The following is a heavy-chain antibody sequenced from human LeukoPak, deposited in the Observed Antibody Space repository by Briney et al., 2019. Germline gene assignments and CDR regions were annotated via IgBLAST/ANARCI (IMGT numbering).Heavy chain of an antibody. CDR1: GFTFSSYA. V-gene: IGHV3-23*01. CDR3: AKRPGIAVAGSTGY. J-gene: IGHJ4*02. D-gene: IGHD6-19*01. CDR2: ISGSGGST. Sequence: GGSLRLSCAASGFTFSSYAMSWVRQAPGKGLEWVSAISGSGGSTYYADSVKGRLTISRDNSKNTLYLQMNSLRAEDTAVYYCAKRPGIAVAGSTGYWGQGTLVTVSS.